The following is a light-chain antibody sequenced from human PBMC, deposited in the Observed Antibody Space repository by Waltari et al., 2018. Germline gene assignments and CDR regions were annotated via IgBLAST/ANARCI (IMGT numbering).Light chain of an antibody. CDR1: QSVSSD. Sequence: EIVLTQSPATLSLSPGERATLSCRASQSVSSDLAWFLQKPGQAPRLLIYDASDRAPGIPARFSGSGSGTDFTLTISSLEPEDLAVYYCQQSRNWTFSFGGGTKVEIK. CDR3: QQSRNWTFS. CDR2: DAS. V-gene: IGKV3-11*01. J-gene: IGKJ4*01.